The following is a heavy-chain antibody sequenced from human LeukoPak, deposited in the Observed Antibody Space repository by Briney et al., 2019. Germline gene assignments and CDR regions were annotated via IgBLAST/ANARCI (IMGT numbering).Heavy chain of an antibody. V-gene: IGHV3-21*04. J-gene: IGHJ4*02. CDR2: ISRSSIYI. CDR1: GFTFSSYN. D-gene: IGHD6-6*01. CDR3: AKHRYSSSTNYYFDS. Sequence: GGSLRLSCAASGFTFSSYNMNWVRQAPGKGLEWVSSISRSSIYIYYADSVKGRFTISRDNAENSLSLQMNSLRAEDTAVYYCAKHRYSSSTNYYFDSWGQGTLVTVSS.